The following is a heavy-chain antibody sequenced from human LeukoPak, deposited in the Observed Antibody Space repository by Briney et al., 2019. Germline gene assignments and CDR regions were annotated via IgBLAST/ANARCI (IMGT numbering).Heavy chain of an antibody. Sequence: SETLSLTCTVSGGSISSYYWSWIRQPPGKGLEWIGYIYYSGSTNYNPSLKSRVTISVDTSKNQFSLKLSSVTAADTAVYYCASGGMLGFDYWGQGTLVTVSS. J-gene: IGHJ4*02. CDR2: IYYSGST. D-gene: IGHD2-8*01. CDR3: ASGGMLGFDY. V-gene: IGHV4-59*01. CDR1: GGSISSYY.